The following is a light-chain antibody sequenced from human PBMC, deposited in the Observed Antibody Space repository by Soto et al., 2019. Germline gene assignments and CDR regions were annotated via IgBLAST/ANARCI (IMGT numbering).Light chain of an antibody. CDR1: QSVSSN. J-gene: IGKJ3*01. V-gene: IGKV3D-15*01. CDR3: QQYNNPRFT. Sequence: EIVMTQSPATLSVSPGERATLSCRASQSVSSNLAWYQQKPGQAPRLLIYGASTRATGIPARFSGSGSGTEFTLTISSLQSEDFAVYYCQQYNNPRFTLGPGTKVDIK. CDR2: GAS.